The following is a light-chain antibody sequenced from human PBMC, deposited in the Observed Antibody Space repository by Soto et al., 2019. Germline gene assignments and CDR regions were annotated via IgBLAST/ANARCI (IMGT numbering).Light chain of an antibody. CDR2: DNN. J-gene: IGLJ1*01. V-gene: IGLV1-44*01. CDR1: SSNIGINA. Sequence: QAVVTQPPSASGTPGQRVTISCSGSSSNIGINAVNWYQQLPGTAPKLVIYDNNQRPSGVPDRFSGSKSGISASLAISGLQSEDEADYSCAAWDDSLNGLVFGTGTKLTV. CDR3: AAWDDSLNGLV.